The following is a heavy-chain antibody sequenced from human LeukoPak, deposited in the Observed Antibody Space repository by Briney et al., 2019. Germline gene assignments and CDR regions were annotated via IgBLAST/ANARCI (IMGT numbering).Heavy chain of an antibody. CDR2: IYYSGST. Sequence: SETLSLTCTVSGGSISSGGYYWSWIRQHPGKGLEWIGYIYYSGSTYYNPSLKSRVTISVDTSKNQFSLKLSSVTAADTAVYYCARDHSSYGMDVWGQGTTVTVSS. CDR1: GGSISSGGYY. CDR3: ARDHSSYGMDV. V-gene: IGHV4-31*03. J-gene: IGHJ6*02.